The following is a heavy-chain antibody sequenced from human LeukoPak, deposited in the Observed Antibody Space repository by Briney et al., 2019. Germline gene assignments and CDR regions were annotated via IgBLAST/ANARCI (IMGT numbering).Heavy chain of an antibody. CDR2: ISGSGGST. Sequence: GGSLRLSCAASGFTFSSYAMSWVRQAPGKGLEWVSAISGSGGSTYYADSVKGRFTISRDNSKNTLYLQMNSLRAEDTAVYYCVKALRFPSRIAVAFAVDYWGQGTLVSVSS. CDR1: GFTFSSYA. J-gene: IGHJ4*02. D-gene: IGHD6-19*01. V-gene: IGHV3-23*01. CDR3: VKALRFPSRIAVAFAVDY.